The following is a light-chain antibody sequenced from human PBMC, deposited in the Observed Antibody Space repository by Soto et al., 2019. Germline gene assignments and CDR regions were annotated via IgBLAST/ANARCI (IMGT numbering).Light chain of an antibody. CDR3: HHYNDWPPKQYT. J-gene: IGKJ2*01. CDR1: QSVSSN. CDR2: DAS. V-gene: IGKV3-15*01. Sequence: EIVMTLSPATLSVSPGERVTLSCRASQSVSSNLAWYQQKPGQSPRLLIYDASTRATGIPARFSGSGSGTDFTLTISSLQSEDFAVYYCHHYNDWPPKQYTLGLGTKLESK.